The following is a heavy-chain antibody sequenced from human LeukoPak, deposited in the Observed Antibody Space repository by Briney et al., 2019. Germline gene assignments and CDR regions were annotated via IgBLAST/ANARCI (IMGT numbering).Heavy chain of an antibody. CDR3: ARKSLAARGMDY. D-gene: IGHD6-6*01. CDR1: GFPLSSYA. Sequence: GESLKLSFAASGFPLSSYAMNWVRPAPGKGLEWISAISSSGGGSAIFYADSVKGRFTISRDNSKNTLYLQMNSLSGEDTSVYYCARKSLAARGMDYWGQGSLVTVSS. CDR2: ISSSGGGSAI. V-gene: IGHV3-23*01. J-gene: IGHJ4*02.